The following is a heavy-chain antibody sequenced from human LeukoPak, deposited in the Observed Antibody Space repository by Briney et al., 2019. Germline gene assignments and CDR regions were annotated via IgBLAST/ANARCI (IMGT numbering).Heavy chain of an antibody. CDR3: AMRGYCSSTSCSDYGRMDV. CDR2: IYYSGST. CDR1: GGSVSSGSYY. J-gene: IGHJ6*04. Sequence: SETLSLTCTVSGGSVSSGSYYWSWIRHPPGKGLEWIGYIYYSGSTNYNPSLKSRVTISVDTSKNQFSLKLSSVTAADTAVYYCAMRGYCSSTSCSDYGRMDVWGKGTTVTVSS. D-gene: IGHD2-2*01. V-gene: IGHV4-61*01.